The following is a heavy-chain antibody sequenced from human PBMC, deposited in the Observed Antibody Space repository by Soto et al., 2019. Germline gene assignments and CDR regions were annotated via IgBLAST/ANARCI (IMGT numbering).Heavy chain of an antibody. Sequence: GGSLRLSCAASGVTFSSYAMNWVRQAPGKGLEWVSAISGGGGSTYYADSVKGRFTISRDNSKNTLYLQMNSLRAEDTAVYYCAKDIAATGYYYYGMDVWGQGTTVTVSS. CDR2: ISGGGGST. CDR3: AKDIAATGYYYYGMDV. CDR1: GVTFSSYA. V-gene: IGHV3-23*01. D-gene: IGHD6-13*01. J-gene: IGHJ6*02.